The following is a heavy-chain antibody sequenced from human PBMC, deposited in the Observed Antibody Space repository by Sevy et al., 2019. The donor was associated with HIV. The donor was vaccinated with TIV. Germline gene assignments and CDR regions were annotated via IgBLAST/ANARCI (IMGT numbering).Heavy chain of an antibody. J-gene: IGHJ3*02. V-gene: IGHV4-59*08. Sequence: SETLSLTCTVSGGSINSDHWNWIRQPPGKGLEWIGYVYYTGGTNYNPSPKNRVTISVDRTKNQFSLKPTSVTAADTAVYYCARRNDFDIWGQGTMVTVSS. CDR3: ARRNDFDI. CDR1: GGSINSDH. CDR2: VYYTGGT.